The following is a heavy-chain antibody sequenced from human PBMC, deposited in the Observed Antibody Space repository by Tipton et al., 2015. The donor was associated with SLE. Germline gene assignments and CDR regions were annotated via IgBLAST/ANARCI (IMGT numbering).Heavy chain of an antibody. D-gene: IGHD3-16*01. V-gene: IGHV4-39*01. CDR1: GGSINSDDFC. CDR2: IYHSGST. Sequence: TLSLTCSISGGSINSDDFCWSWLRQYPGKGLEWIGEIYHSGSTNYNPSLKSRVTISVDTSKNQFSLRLRSVTAADTAVFYCARVRVGDMDAFDIWGQGTMVTVSS. J-gene: IGHJ3*02. CDR3: ARVRVGDMDAFDI.